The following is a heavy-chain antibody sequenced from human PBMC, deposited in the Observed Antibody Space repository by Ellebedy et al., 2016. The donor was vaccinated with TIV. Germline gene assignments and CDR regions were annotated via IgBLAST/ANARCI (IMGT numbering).Heavy chain of an antibody. J-gene: IGHJ4*02. CDR2: TYYRSKWYY. CDR1: GDSVSSNSPT. Sequence: MPSETLSLTCAISGDSVSSNSPTWNWIRQSPSRGLEWLGRTYYRSKWYYEYAVSVYSRITINPDTSKHQFSLQLNSVTPEDTAVYYFERYNSGWKIFDYWGQGTLVTVSS. D-gene: IGHD6-19*01. CDR3: ERYNSGWKIFDY. V-gene: IGHV6-1*01.